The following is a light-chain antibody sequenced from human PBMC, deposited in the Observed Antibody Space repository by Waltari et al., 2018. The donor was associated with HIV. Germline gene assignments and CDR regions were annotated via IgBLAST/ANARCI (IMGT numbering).Light chain of an antibody. J-gene: IGLJ3*02. CDR2: EVS. V-gene: IGLV2-14*01. CDR1: TSDFGLYNF. CDR3: TSFTSNYTVM. Sequence: QSALTQPASVSGSPGQSITISCTGSTSDFGLYNFISWYQQHPGGVPKVIISEVSSRPSGVSSRFSGSKSGNTASLTISWRQTEDEADYYCTSFTSNYTVMFGGGTKVTVL.